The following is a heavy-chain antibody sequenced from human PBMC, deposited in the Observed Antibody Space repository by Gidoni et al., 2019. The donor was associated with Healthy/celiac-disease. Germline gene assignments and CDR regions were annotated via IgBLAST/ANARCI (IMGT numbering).Heavy chain of an antibody. D-gene: IGHD2-2*01. CDR2: INHSGST. CDR1: GGSFSGYY. Sequence: QVQLQQWGAGLLKPSETLSLTCAVYGGSFSGYYWSWIRQPPGKGLEWIGEINHSGSTNYNPSLKSRVTISVDTSKNQFSLKLSSVTAADTAVYYCARGRSRYCSSTSCPTGNWFDPWGQGTLVTVSS. CDR3: ARGRSRYCSSTSCPTGNWFDP. V-gene: IGHV4-34*01. J-gene: IGHJ5*02.